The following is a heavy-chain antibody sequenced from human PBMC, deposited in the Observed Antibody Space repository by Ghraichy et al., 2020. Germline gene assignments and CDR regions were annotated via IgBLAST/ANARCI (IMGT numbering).Heavy chain of an antibody. CDR2: ISSNGGST. D-gene: IGHD6-19*01. J-gene: IGHJ4*02. V-gene: IGHV3-64D*06. Sequence: GGSLRLSCSASGFTFSSYAMHWVRQAPGKGLEYVSAISSNGGSTYYADSVKGRFTISRDNSKNTLYLQMSSLRAEDTAVYYCVKDREYSSGWYCFDYWGQRTLVTVSS. CDR3: VKDREYSSGWYCFDY. CDR1: GFTFSSYA.